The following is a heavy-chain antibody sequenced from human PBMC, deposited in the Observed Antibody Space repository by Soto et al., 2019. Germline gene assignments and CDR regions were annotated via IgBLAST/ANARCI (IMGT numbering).Heavy chain of an antibody. CDR3: ASEKIGAAIGVDYFDY. CDR2: INAGNGNT. Sequence: QVQLVQSGAEVKKPGASVKVSCKASGYTFTSYAMHWVRQAPGQRREWMGWINAGNGNTKYSQKFQGRVTITRDTSASTAYMELSSLRSEDTAVYYCASEKIGAAIGVDYFDYWGQGTLVTVSS. D-gene: IGHD2-2*01. J-gene: IGHJ4*02. V-gene: IGHV1-3*01. CDR1: GYTFTSYA.